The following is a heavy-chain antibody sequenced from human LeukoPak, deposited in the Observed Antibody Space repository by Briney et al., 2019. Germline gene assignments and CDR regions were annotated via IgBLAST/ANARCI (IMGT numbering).Heavy chain of an antibody. D-gene: IGHD5-12*01. CDR2: ISYDGSNK. CDR3: AKGKCGRLPMVDAFDI. J-gene: IGHJ3*02. Sequence: GGSLRLSCAASGFTFSSYGMHWVRQAPGKGLEWVAVISYDGSNKYYADSVKGRFTISRDNSKKTLYLQMNSLRAEDTAVYYCAKGKCGRLPMVDAFDIWGQGTMVTVSS. CDR1: GFTFSSYG. V-gene: IGHV3-30*18.